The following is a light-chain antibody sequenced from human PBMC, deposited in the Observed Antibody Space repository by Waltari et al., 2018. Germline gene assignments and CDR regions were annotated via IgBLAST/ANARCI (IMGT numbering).Light chain of an antibody. CDR2: GKN. CDR3: NSRDSSGNPYV. V-gene: IGLV3-19*01. J-gene: IGLJ1*01. Sequence: SSELTQDPAVSVALGQTVRITCQGDSLRTYYANWYQQKPGQAPVLVIYGKNNRPSGIRDRLAASSSGNTASLTIAGGQAEDEADYYCNSRDSSGNPYVFGSGTKVTVL. CDR1: SLRTYY.